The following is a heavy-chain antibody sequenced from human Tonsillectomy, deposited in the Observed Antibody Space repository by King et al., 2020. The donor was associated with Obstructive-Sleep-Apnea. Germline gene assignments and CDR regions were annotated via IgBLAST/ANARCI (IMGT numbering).Heavy chain of an antibody. CDR2: ISAYNGNT. J-gene: IGHJ6*02. D-gene: IGHD3-3*01. Sequence: VQLVQSGAEVKKPGASVKVSCKASGYTFTSHGISWVRQAPGQGLEWMGWISAYNGNTNYAQKVQGRVTMTTDTSTSTAYMDLRSLRSDDTAVFYCARVQYYDFWSGYSIYYYYAMDVWGQGTTVTVSS. CDR1: GYTFTSHG. CDR3: ARVQYYDFWSGYSIYYYYAMDV. V-gene: IGHV1-18*04.